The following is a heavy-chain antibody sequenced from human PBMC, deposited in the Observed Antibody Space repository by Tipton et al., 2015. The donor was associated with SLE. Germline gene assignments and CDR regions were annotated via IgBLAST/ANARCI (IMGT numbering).Heavy chain of an antibody. CDR2: ISSSSDYI. J-gene: IGHJ4*02. D-gene: IGHD5-12*01. V-gene: IGHV3-21*01. CDR1: GFTFSSYN. CDR3: ARDRGYSGYDPPGYFDY. Sequence: GSLRLSCAASGFTFSSYNMNWVRQAPGKGLEWVSSISSSSDYIHYADSVKGRFTISRDNAKNSLYLQMNSLRAEETAVYYCARDRGYSGYDPPGYFDYWGQGTLVTVSS.